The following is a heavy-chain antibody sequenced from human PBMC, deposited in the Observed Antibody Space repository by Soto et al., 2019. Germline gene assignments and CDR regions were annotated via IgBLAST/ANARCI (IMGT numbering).Heavy chain of an antibody. CDR3: AKEASLAYYYYYGMDV. CDR2: ISWNSGSI. Sequence: SGGSLRLSCAASGFTFDDYAMHWVRQAPGKGLEWVSGISWNSGSIGYADSVKGRFTISRDNAKNSLYLQMNSLRAEDTALYYCAKEASLAYYYYYGMDVWGQGTTVTVSS. J-gene: IGHJ6*02. V-gene: IGHV3-9*01. CDR1: GFTFDDYA.